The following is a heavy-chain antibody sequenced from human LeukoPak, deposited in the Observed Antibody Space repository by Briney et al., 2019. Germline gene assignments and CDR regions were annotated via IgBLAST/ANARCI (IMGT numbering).Heavy chain of an antibody. CDR1: GFTFSSYA. CDR3: AKVSYYDSSMPAGY. Sequence: PGGSLRLSCAASGFTFSSYAMSWVRQAPGKGLEWVSAISGSGGSTYYADSVKGRFTISRDNSKNTLYLQMNSLRAEDTAVYYCAKVSYYDSSMPAGYWGQGTLVTVSS. CDR2: ISGSGGST. D-gene: IGHD3-22*01. V-gene: IGHV3-23*01. J-gene: IGHJ4*02.